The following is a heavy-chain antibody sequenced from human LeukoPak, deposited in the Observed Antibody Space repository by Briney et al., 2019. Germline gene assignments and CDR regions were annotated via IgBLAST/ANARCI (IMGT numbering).Heavy chain of an antibody. J-gene: IGHJ4*02. CDR1: GFTFSSYW. V-gene: IGHV3-7*01. Sequence: GGSLRLSCAASGFTFSSYWMSWVRQAPGKRLEWVANIKQDGSEKYYVDSVKGRFTISRDNAKNSLNLQMNSLRAEDTAVYYCARDRPPLVRGDDFDYWSQGTLVTVSS. CDR2: IKQDGSEK. CDR3: ARDRPPLVRGDDFDY. D-gene: IGHD3-10*01.